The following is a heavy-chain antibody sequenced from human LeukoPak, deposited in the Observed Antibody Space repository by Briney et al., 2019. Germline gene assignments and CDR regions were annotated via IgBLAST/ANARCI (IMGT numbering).Heavy chain of an antibody. D-gene: IGHD1-26*01. V-gene: IGHV3-21*01. CDR1: GFTFSSYA. CDR3: ARDAGGRTQREGWFDP. J-gene: IGHJ5*02. Sequence: PGGSLRLSCAASGFTFSSYAMSWVRQAPGKGLEWVSSISSSRNYIYYADSLKGRFTISRDNAKNSLYLQMKSLRVEDTGVYYCARDAGGRTQREGWFDPWGQGTLVTVSS. CDR2: ISSSRNYI.